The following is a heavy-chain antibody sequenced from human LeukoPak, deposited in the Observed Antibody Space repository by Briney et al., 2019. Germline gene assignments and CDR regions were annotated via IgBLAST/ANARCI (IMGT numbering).Heavy chain of an antibody. D-gene: IGHD3-10*01. Sequence: GGSLRLSCAASGFTFSSYGMSWVRQAPGKGLEWVSAISGSGGSTYYADSVKGRFTISRDNSKNTLYLQMNSLRAEDTAVYYCAKGSRALSGYFQHWGQGTLVTVSS. CDR3: AKGSRALSGYFQH. CDR2: ISGSGGST. J-gene: IGHJ1*01. CDR1: GFTFSSYG. V-gene: IGHV3-23*01.